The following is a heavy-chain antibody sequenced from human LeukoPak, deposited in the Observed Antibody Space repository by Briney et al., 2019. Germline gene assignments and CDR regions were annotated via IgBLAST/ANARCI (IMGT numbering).Heavy chain of an antibody. J-gene: IGHJ5*02. V-gene: IGHV1-18*01. CDR2: ISASNGNT. CDR1: GYTFTSYG. CDR3: ARDLYDSTRFDP. Sequence: ASVKVSCKASGYTFTSYGISWVRQAPGQGLEWMGWISASNGNTNYAQKLQGRVTMTPDTFTSTAYMELRSLRSDATAVYYCARDLYDSTRFDPWGQGTLVTVSS. D-gene: IGHD3-22*01.